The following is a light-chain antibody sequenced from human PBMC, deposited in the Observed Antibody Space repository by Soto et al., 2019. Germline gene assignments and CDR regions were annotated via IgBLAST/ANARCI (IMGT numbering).Light chain of an antibody. CDR3: SSYTSSSTLV. J-gene: IGLJ2*01. V-gene: IGLV2-14*01. Sequence: QSALTQPASVSGSPGQSITISCTGTSSDVGGYNYVSWYQQHPGKAPKLMIYDVSNRPSGVSNRFSGSKSGNTASLTISGLQAEDEDDYSCSSYTSSSTLVFGGGTKLTVL. CDR2: DVS. CDR1: SSDVGGYNY.